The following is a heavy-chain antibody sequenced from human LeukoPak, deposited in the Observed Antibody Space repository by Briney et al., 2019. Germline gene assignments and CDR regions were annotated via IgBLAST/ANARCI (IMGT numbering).Heavy chain of an antibody. CDR3: ARHLDHGDNRSL. Sequence: SETLSLTCTVSGGSISRSSYYWSWIRQPPGKGLEWIGSISYSGTTYYNPSLNSRVTISVDTSNNQFSLKLSSVTAADTAVYYCARHLDHGDNRSLWGQGTLVTVSS. CDR1: GGSISRSSYY. CDR2: ISYSGTT. D-gene: IGHD4-17*01. V-gene: IGHV4-39*01. J-gene: IGHJ4*02.